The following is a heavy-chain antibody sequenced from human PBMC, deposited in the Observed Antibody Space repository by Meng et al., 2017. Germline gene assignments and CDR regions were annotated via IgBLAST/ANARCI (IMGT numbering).Heavy chain of an antibody. CDR2: INPNSGGT. Sequence: ASVKVSCKASGYTFTGFYIHWMRQAPGQGLEWMGWINPNSGGTNYAQKFQGRVTMTRDTSISTAYMELSRLTSDDTAVYYCARDEDISAAGKLFGDYWGQGTLVTVSS. CDR3: ARDEDISAAGKLFGDY. J-gene: IGHJ4*02. V-gene: IGHV1-2*02. D-gene: IGHD6-13*01. CDR1: GYTFTGFY.